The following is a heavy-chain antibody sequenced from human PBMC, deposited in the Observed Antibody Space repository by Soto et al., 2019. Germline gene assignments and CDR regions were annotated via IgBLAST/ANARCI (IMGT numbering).Heavy chain of an antibody. D-gene: IGHD3-22*01. Sequence: QVQLVQSGSEVKKPGASVRVSCEASGYSFTSDNINWVRQAPGQGLEWVGWMNPYSGRSGFGQKFEGRVILTRDASINTAYMELTNLRSEDTAVYYCARGQDYFDTSGYTDYWGRGTLVTVSS. V-gene: IGHV1-8*01. CDR3: ARGQDYFDTSGYTDY. CDR2: MNPYSGRS. CDR1: GYSFTSDN. J-gene: IGHJ4*02.